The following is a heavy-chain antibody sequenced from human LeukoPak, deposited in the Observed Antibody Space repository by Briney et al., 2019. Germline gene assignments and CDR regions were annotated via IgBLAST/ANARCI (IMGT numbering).Heavy chain of an antibody. J-gene: IGHJ1*01. V-gene: IGHV1-69*01. Sequence: APVKASSTASGGTFSSYAISWVRQAPGQGLEWMGGIIPIFGTANYAQKFQGRVTITADESTSTAYMELSSLRSEDTAVYYCARGKVWDGCSSTSYYGNFQHWGQRVLVTVSS. CDR3: ARGKVWDGCSSTSYYGNFQH. D-gene: IGHD2-2*01. CDR2: IIPIFGTA. CDR1: GGTFSSYA.